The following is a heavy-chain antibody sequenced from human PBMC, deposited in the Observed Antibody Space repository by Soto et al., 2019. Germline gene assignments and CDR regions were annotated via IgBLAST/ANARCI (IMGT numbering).Heavy chain of an antibody. CDR2: IYPADSDT. Sequence: PGESLKISCEGSGYSFASHWIGWVRQKPGEGLEWMGIIYPADSDTRYSPSFQGQVAMSVDKSIGTAYLQWSSLKASDTAMYYCARRGVAYCSSPTCRYFDSWGQGTLVTVSS. CDR3: ARRGVAYCSSPTCRYFDS. J-gene: IGHJ4*02. D-gene: IGHD2-2*01. V-gene: IGHV5-51*01. CDR1: GYSFASHW.